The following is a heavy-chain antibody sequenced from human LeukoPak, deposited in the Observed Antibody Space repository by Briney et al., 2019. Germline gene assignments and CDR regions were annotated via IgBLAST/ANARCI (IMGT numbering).Heavy chain of an antibody. J-gene: IGHJ4*02. Sequence: ASVKVSCKASGYTFTGYYMHWVRQAPGQGLEWMGWINPNSGGTNYAQKFQGRVTMTRDTSISTAYMELSRLRSDDTAVYYCARGLDSSSWYELYYFDYWGQGTLVTVSS. CDR2: INPNSGGT. V-gene: IGHV1-2*02. D-gene: IGHD6-13*01. CDR1: GYTFTGYY. CDR3: ARGLDSSSWYELYYFDY.